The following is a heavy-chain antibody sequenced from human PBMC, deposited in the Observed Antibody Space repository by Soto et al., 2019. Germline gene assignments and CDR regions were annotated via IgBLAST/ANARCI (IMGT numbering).Heavy chain of an antibody. J-gene: IGHJ4*02. CDR2: ISGSAGST. D-gene: IGHD6-19*01. CDR1: GVTFSNYA. CDR3: ARQMRGWLSPLYY. Sequence: EVQVLESGGDLKQPGGSLRLSCAASGVTFSNYAMSWVRQAPRKGLEWVSAISGSAGSTYYADSVKGRFTIFRDNSKNTVYLQLYTLRAEDTDVYYCARQMRGWLSPLYYSGQGTLVTVSS. V-gene: IGHV3-23*01.